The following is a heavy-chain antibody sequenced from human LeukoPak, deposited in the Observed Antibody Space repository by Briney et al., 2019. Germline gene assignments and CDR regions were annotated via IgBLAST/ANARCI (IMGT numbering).Heavy chain of an antibody. D-gene: IGHD2-2*02. CDR3: AKDLRPAAIQLDF. CDR2: IRYDGSNK. J-gene: IGHJ4*02. CDR1: GFTFNTFA. V-gene: IGHV3-30*02. Sequence: GGSLRLSCAASGFTFNTFAMSWVRQAPGKGLEWVAFIRYDGSNKYYADSVKGRFTISRDNSKNTLYLQMNSLRAEDTAVYYCAKDLRPAAIQLDFWGQGTLVTVSS.